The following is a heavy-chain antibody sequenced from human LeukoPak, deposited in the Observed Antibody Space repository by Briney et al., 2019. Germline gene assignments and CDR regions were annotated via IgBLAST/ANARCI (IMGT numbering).Heavy chain of an antibody. CDR1: GFTVSSNY. D-gene: IGHD5-18*01. J-gene: IGHJ6*02. CDR3: ARPRRGYSYGNYYYYGMDV. V-gene: IGHV3-53*01. Sequence: GGSLRLSCAASGFTVSSNYMSWVRQAPGKGLEWVSVIYSGGSTYYADSVKGRFTISRDNSKNTLYLQMNSLRAEDTAVHYCARPRRGYSYGNYYYYGMDVWGQGTTVTVSS. CDR2: IYSGGST.